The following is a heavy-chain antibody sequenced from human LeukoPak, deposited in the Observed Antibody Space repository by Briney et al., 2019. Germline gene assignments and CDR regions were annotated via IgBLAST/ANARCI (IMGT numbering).Heavy chain of an antibody. Sequence: SQTLSLTCTVSGGSISSGGYYWSWIRQPPGKGLEWIGYIYHSGSTYYNPSLKSRVTISVDRSKNQFSLKLSSVTAADTAVYYSARVPETPGTTGPPFDSWGQGTLVTVSS. D-gene: IGHD1-1*01. CDR1: GGSISSGGYY. J-gene: IGHJ4*02. V-gene: IGHV4-30-2*01. CDR3: ARVPETPGTTGPPFDS. CDR2: IYHSGST.